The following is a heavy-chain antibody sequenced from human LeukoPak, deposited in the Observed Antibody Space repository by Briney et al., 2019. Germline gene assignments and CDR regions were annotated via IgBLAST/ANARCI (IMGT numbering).Heavy chain of an antibody. V-gene: IGHV3-66*02. CDR3: ARGRWLQRFDY. CDR1: GGSFSGYY. Sequence: ETLSLTCAVYGGSFSGYYWSWIRQPPGKGLEWVSVIYSGGSTYYADSVKGRFTISRDNSKNTLYLQMNSLRAEDTAVYYCARGRWLQRFDYWGQGTLVTVSS. D-gene: IGHD5-24*01. CDR2: IYSGGST. J-gene: IGHJ4*02.